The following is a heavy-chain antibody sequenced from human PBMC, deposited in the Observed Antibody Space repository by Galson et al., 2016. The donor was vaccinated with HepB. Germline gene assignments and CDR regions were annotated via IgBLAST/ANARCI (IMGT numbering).Heavy chain of an antibody. J-gene: IGHJ3*02. CDR2: INHSGGA. CDR3: ARPGVDVVVEAATRRSGAFDI. D-gene: IGHD2-15*01. Sequence: ETLSLTCAVYGWSLSGYYWTWIRQPPGKGLEWIGEINHSGGASYNPSLKRRVTISVDTSKKQFSLNLSSVTAADTAVYYCARPGVDVVVEAATRRSGAFDIWGQGTMVTVSS. V-gene: IGHV4-34*01. CDR1: GWSLSGYY.